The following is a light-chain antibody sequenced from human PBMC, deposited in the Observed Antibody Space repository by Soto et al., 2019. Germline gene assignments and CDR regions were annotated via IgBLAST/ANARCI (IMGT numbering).Light chain of an antibody. CDR2: EVS. CDR1: SSDVGGYNF. Sequence: SALTQPASVSGSPGQSITISCTGTSSDVGGYNFVSWYQQHPGKAPKLMIFEVSHRPSGVSDRFSGSKSGNTASLTISGLQAEDEADYYCSSYTSSGALVFGGGTKLTVL. J-gene: IGLJ3*02. V-gene: IGLV2-14*03. CDR3: SSYTSSGALV.